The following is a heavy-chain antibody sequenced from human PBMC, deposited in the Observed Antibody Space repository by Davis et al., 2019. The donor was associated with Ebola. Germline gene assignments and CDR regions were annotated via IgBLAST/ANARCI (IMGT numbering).Heavy chain of an antibody. CDR2: INPSGGST. CDR1: GYTLTELS. V-gene: IGHV1-46*01. J-gene: IGHJ4*02. Sequence: ASVKVSCKVSGYTLTELSMHWVRQAPGQGLEWMGIINPSGGSTSYAQKFQGRVTMTRDTSTSTVYMELSSLRSEDTAVYYCARDWALIAAAGTLYYFDYWGQGTLVTVSS. D-gene: IGHD6-13*01. CDR3: ARDWALIAAAGTLYYFDY.